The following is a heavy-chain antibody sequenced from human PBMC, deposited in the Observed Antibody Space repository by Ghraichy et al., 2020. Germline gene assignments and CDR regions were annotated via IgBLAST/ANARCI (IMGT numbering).Heavy chain of an antibody. CDR2: IYDSGST. J-gene: IGHJ4*02. CDR3: ARSRRVTTVTWIDY. D-gene: IGHD4-17*01. Sequence: TLSLTSTVSGGSISSYYWTWIRLPPGKGLEWIGYIYDSGSTNYNPSLKSRVTISVDTSKKQFSLKLTSLTAADTAVYFCARSRRVTTVTWIDYWGQGRLVTVSS. V-gene: IGHV4-59*01. CDR1: GGSISSYY.